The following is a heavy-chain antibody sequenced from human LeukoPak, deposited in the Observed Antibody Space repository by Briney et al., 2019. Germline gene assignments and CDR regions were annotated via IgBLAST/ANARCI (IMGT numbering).Heavy chain of an antibody. CDR1: CASISPYY. D-gene: IGHD3-22*01. Sequence: NSSETLSLTCTVSCASISPYYWSWIRQPPGEGLEWIGYIYYSGSTNYSPSLKTRVTISVDTSRNQFSLKLNSVTAADTAVYYCARHRRTYNDSSGFYLEEDWFDPWGQGTLVTVSS. J-gene: IGHJ5*02. V-gene: IGHV4-59*08. CDR2: IYYSGST. CDR3: ARHRRTYNDSSGFYLEEDWFDP.